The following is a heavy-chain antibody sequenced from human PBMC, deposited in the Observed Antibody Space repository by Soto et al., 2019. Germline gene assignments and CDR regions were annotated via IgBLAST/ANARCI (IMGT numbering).Heavy chain of an antibody. CDR1: GYPFISYV. Sequence: QVQLVQSGAEVKKPGASMKVSCKASGYPFISYVIHWVRQAPGQRLEWMGWINAGNGDAKCSQKFQDRVTITWDTSASTAHMEVSSLRSEDTAVYYCAGDRYCTNGVCYTGWFDPWGQGTLVTVSS. J-gene: IGHJ5*02. V-gene: IGHV1-3*01. CDR2: INAGNGDA. CDR3: AGDRYCTNGVCYTGWFDP. D-gene: IGHD2-8*01.